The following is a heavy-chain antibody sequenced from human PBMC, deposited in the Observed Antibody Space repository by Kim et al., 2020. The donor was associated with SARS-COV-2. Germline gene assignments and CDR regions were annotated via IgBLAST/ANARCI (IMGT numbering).Heavy chain of an antibody. V-gene: IGHV4-59*13. CDR1: GGSISSYY. CDR2: IYYSGST. CDR3: ARDRKLGMGFEYYGMDV. D-gene: IGHD7-27*01. Sequence: SETLSLTCTVSGGSISSYYWSWIRQPPGKGLEWIGYIYYSGSTNYNPSLKSRVTISVDTSKNQFSLKLSSVTAADTAVYYCARDRKLGMGFEYYGMDVWGQGTTVTVSS. J-gene: IGHJ6*02.